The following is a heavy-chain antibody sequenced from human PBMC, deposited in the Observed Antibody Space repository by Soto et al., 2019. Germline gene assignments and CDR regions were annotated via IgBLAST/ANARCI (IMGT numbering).Heavy chain of an antibody. Sequence: QVQLQESGPGLVKPSETLSLTCNVSGGSISSYYWTWIRQPPGKGLEWIGYIYYSGSTKYNPSLKSRVTISVDTSKNQFSLKLSSVTAADTAVYFCARLGYCSGTSCYVGYYGMDVWGQGTTVTVSS. D-gene: IGHD2-2*01. J-gene: IGHJ6*02. CDR2: IYYSGST. CDR1: GGSISSYY. CDR3: ARLGYCSGTSCYVGYYGMDV. V-gene: IGHV4-59*08.